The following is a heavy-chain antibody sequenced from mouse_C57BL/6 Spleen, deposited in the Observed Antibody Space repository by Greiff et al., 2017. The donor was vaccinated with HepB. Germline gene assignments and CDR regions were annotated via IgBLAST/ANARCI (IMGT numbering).Heavy chain of an antibody. CDR1: GFTFSNYW. J-gene: IGHJ2*01. D-gene: IGHD2-4*01. Sequence: EVQLVESGGGLVQPGGSMKLSCVASGFTFSNYWMNWVRQSPEKGLEWVAQIRLKSDNYATHYAESVKGRFTISRDDSKSSVYLQMNNLRAEDTGIYYCTAIYYDYEFDYWGQGTTLTVSS. V-gene: IGHV6-3*01. CDR3: TAIYYDYEFDY. CDR2: IRLKSDNYAT.